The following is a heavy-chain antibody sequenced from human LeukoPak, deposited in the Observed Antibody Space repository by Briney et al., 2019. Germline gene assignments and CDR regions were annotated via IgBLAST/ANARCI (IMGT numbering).Heavy chain of an antibody. CDR1: GFALSSHW. Sequence: GGSLRLSCAASGFALSSHWMTWVRQVPGRGPEWVANVNRDGSETYYLDSVKGRFTISKDNAKNSLYLQMNSLRAGDTALYHCARNNGMDVWGQGTTVIVSS. CDR2: VNRDGSET. J-gene: IGHJ6*02. CDR3: ARNNGMDV. V-gene: IGHV3-7*03.